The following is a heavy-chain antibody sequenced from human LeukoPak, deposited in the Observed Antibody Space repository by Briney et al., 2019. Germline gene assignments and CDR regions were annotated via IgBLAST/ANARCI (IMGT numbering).Heavy chain of an antibody. CDR3: ARDLLLIGSGWY. Sequence: ASQTLSLTCTVSGGSISSGSYYWSWIRQPAGKGLEWIGRIYTSGSTNYNPSLKSRVTISVDTSNNQFSLKLSSVTAADTAVYYCARDLLLIGSGWYLGQGTQVTVSS. CDR1: GGSISSGSYY. V-gene: IGHV4-61*02. CDR2: IYTSGST. J-gene: IGHJ4*02. D-gene: IGHD6-19*01.